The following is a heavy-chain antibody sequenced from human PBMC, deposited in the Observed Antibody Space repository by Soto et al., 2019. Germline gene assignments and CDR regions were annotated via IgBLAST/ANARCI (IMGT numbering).Heavy chain of an antibody. D-gene: IGHD5-12*01. CDR3: AKAISGYNARLDL. CDR2: ISGSDSST. J-gene: IGHJ5*02. CDR1: GFPFSSDA. V-gene: IGHV3-23*01. Sequence: PGGSLSLSCAASGFPFSSDAMNWVRQAPGKGLEWVSVISGSDSSTYYADSVKGRFTISRDNSKNTLYVQMNSLRAEDTAIYYCAKAISGYNARLDLWGQGTRVTVA.